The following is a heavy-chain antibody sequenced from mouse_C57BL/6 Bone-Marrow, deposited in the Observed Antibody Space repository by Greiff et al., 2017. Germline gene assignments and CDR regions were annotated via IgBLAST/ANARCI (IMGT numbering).Heavy chain of an antibody. CDR1: GYTFTDYN. CDR2: INPNNGGT. J-gene: IGHJ4*01. Sequence: VQLQQSGPELVKPGASVKMSCKASGYTFTDYNMHWVKQSHGKSLEWLGYINPNNGGTSYNQKFKGKATLTVNKYSSTADMELRSLTSEDSAVYYCANELLCLRRYYYAMDYWGQGTSVTVSS. V-gene: IGHV1-22*01. D-gene: IGHD2-2*01. CDR3: ANELLCLRRYYYAMDY.